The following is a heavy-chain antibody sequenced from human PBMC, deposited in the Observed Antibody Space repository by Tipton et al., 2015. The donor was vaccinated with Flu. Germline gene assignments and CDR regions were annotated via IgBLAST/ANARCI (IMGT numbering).Heavy chain of an antibody. Sequence: TLSLTCTVSGGSISGYYWSWIRQPPGKGLEWIAYIYYSGSTNYNPSLKSRVTISVDMSKNHFSLKLNFVTAADTAVYYCARSPGCYFDYWGQGTLVTISS. V-gene: IGHV4-59*01. CDR2: IYYSGST. D-gene: IGHD3-10*01. J-gene: IGHJ4*02. CDR1: GGSISGYY. CDR3: ARSPGCYFDY.